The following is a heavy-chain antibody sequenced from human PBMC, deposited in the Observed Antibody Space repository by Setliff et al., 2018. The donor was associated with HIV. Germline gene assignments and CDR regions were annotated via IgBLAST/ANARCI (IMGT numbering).Heavy chain of an antibody. D-gene: IGHD4-4*01. Sequence: SVKVSCKASGGPFSSYSITWVRQAPGQGLEWMGRIIPMFSIPNYSQRFQGRVTITADESTSTAYMELSSLRSEDTAVYYCARDRSNYVGLDAFDIWGQGTMVTVSS. CDR2: IIPMFSIP. CDR1: GGPFSSYS. CDR3: ARDRSNYVGLDAFDI. V-gene: IGHV1-69*13. J-gene: IGHJ3*02.